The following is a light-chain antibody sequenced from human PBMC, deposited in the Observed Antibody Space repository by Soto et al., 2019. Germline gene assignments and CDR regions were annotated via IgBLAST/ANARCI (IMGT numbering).Light chain of an antibody. V-gene: IGLV2-14*01. Sequence: QSARTQPASVSGSPGQSITISCTGTRTDVGNYNFVSWYQQYPGKAPKVIIYDVSYRPSGVSDRFSGSKSGNTASLTISGLQAEDEADYYCSSYASGSTYVFGTGTKVTVL. CDR2: DVS. CDR3: SSYASGSTYV. J-gene: IGLJ1*01. CDR1: RTDVGNYNF.